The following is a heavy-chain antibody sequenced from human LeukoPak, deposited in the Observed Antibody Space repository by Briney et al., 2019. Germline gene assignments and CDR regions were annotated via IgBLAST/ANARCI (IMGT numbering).Heavy chain of an antibody. CDR1: GLTFSTTG. Sequence: GGSLRLSCAASGLTFSTTGLHWVRQAPGKGLEWVAMISPDGSTTFYTDSMKGRLTISRDNSNNTLYLQLNSLRLEETALYYCATEGEEWTNFDYWGQGTLVTVSS. V-gene: IGHV3-30*04. D-gene: IGHD3-3*01. CDR3: ATEGEEWTNFDY. CDR2: ISPDGSTT. J-gene: IGHJ4*02.